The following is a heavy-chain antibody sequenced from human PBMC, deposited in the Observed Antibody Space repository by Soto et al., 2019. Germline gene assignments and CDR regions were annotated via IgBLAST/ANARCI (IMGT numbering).Heavy chain of an antibody. CDR3: ARGRNYVYYYYYMDV. Sequence: SETLSLTCAVYGGSFSGYYWSWIRQPPGKGLEWIGEINHSGSTNYNPSLESRVTISVDTSKNQFSLKLSSVTAADTAVYYCARGRNYVYYYYYMDVWGKGTTVTVSS. CDR1: GGSFSGYY. D-gene: IGHD3-16*01. V-gene: IGHV4-34*01. J-gene: IGHJ6*03. CDR2: INHSGST.